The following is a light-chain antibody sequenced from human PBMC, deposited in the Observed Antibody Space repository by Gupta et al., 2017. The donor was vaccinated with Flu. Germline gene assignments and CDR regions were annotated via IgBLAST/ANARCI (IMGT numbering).Light chain of an antibody. V-gene: IGKV3-15*01. CDR1: QSVTTN. J-gene: IGKJ1*01. CDR3: QQYDSWPMT. Sequence: ETVMTQSPATLSVSPGERATLSCRASQSVTTNLAWYQQKPGQAPRLLIYGASARATGIAARFSGSGSGTEFTLTISSLQSEDSAVYYCQQYDSWPMTFGQGTKVEIK. CDR2: GAS.